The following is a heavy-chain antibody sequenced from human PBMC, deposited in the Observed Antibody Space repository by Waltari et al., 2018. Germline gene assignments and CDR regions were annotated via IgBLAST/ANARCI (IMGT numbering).Heavy chain of an antibody. Sequence: EAQLVESGGGSVQPGGSLRLPCAASGFPFSDYWMHWVRQAPGKGLVWVSYISNDGSTAYADAVKGRFTISRDNAQSTLYLQMNSLRAEDTAVYYCARWHYSSSNYWGQGTLVTVSS. D-gene: IGHD6-13*01. CDR3: ARWHYSSSNY. CDR2: ISNDGST. CDR1: GFPFSDYW. J-gene: IGHJ4*02. V-gene: IGHV3-74*01.